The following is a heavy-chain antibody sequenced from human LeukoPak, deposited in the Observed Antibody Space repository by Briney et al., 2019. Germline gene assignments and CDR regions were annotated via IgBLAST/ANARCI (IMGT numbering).Heavy chain of an antibody. Sequence: PGGSLRLSYAASGFTFSSYAMSWVRQAPGKGLEWVSSISSSSSYIYYADSVKGRFTISRDNAKSSLYLQMNSLRAEDTAVYYCARDALIAAVDFDYWGQGTLVTVSS. CDR2: ISSSSSYI. D-gene: IGHD6-13*01. CDR3: ARDALIAAVDFDY. CDR1: GFTFSSYA. J-gene: IGHJ4*02. V-gene: IGHV3-21*01.